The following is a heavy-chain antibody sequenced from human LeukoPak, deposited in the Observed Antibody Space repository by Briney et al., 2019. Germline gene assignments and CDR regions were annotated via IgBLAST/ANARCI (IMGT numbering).Heavy chain of an antibody. J-gene: IGHJ4*02. CDR2: IKSKTDGGTS. D-gene: IGHD3-22*01. Sequence: GGSLRLSCAASGFTFSNAWMNWVRQAPGKGLEWVGRIKSKTDGGTSDYAAPVKGRFTISRDDSKNTLYLQMNSLKTEDTAVYYCSTTYYYDSSEGYWGQGTLVTVSS. CDR1: GFTFSNAW. CDR3: STTYYYDSSEGY. V-gene: IGHV3-15*07.